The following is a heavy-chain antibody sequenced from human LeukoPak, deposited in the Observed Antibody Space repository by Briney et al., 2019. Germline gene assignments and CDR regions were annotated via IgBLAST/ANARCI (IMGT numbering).Heavy chain of an antibody. Sequence: PGGSLRLSCAASGFTLSTNYMSWVRQAPGKGLEWVAVIFKGGDTDYADSVKGRFTISRDNYKNTLFLQMNSLRGEDTAVYYCARENGHCSTTSCPFGFWGQGALVTVSS. CDR2: IFKGGDT. CDR1: GFTLSTNY. CDR3: ARENGHCSTTSCPFGF. D-gene: IGHD2-2*01. V-gene: IGHV3-66*02. J-gene: IGHJ4*02.